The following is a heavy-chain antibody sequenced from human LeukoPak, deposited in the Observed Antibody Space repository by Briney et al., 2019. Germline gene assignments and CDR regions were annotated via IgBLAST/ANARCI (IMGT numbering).Heavy chain of an antibody. Sequence: PWACLSLACSLAGGFMINYYWSWIRQPAGKGLEWIAWIYSSGNTDYNPSLKSGVTISLGTSNNQFSLRLTSVTTSDTAVYYCARTGEYSGSEPSWAFDIWGQGTMVTVSS. J-gene: IGHJ3*02. CDR1: GGFMINYY. D-gene: IGHD3-10*01. V-gene: IGHV4-4*09. CDR2: IYSSGNT. CDR3: ARTGEYSGSEPSWAFDI.